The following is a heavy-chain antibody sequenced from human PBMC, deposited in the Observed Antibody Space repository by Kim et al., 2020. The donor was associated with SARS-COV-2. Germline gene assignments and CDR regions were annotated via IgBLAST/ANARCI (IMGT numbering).Heavy chain of an antibody. V-gene: IGHV3-74*01. CDR2: IISDGSTT. CDR3: TRGGLEGSGQYGMDV. Sequence: GGSLRLSCAASGFTFSSYWMHWVRQAPGKGLVWVSSIISDGSTTTYADSVRGRFTISRDNAKNTLYLQMNSLRAEDTAVYYCTRGGLEGSGQYGMDVWGQGPTVTVSS. D-gene: IGHD3-10*01. CDR1: GFTFSSYW. J-gene: IGHJ6*02.